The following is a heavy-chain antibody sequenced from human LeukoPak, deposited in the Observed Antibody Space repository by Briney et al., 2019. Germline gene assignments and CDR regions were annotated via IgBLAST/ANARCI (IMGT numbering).Heavy chain of an antibody. V-gene: IGHV3-9*01. Sequence: PGGSLRLSCAASGFTFDDYAMHWVRQAPGKGLEWVSGISWNSGSIGYADSVKGRFTIARDNAKNSLYLQMNSLRAEDTALYYCAKARGIAAQFDPWGQGTLVTFSS. J-gene: IGHJ5*02. CDR1: GFTFDDYA. D-gene: IGHD6-13*01. CDR2: ISWNSGSI. CDR3: AKARGIAAQFDP.